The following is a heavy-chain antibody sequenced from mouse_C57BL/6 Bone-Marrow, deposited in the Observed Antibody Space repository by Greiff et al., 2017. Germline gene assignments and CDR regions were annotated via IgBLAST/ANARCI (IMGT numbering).Heavy chain of an antibody. J-gene: IGHJ3*01. CDR2: IYPGDGDT. V-gene: IGHV1-80*01. D-gene: IGHD2-4*01. Sequence: QVQLQQSGAELVKPGASVKISCKASGYAFSSYWMNWVKQRPGKGLEWIGQIYPGDGDTNYNGKFKGKATLTADKSSSTASMQLSSLTSEDSAVYFCASSGPSYDYAAWFAYWGQGTLVTVSA. CDR3: ASSGPSYDYAAWFAY. CDR1: GYAFSSYW.